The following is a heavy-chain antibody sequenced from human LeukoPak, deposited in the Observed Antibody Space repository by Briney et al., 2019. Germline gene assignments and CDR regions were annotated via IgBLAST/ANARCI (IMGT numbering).Heavy chain of an antibody. CDR1: GITFSSYA. D-gene: IGHD1-1*01. V-gene: IGHV3-23*01. J-gene: IGHJ4*02. Sequence: PGGSLRLSCAASGITFSSYAMTWVRQAPGKGLEWVSSISGSGGSIYYADSVKGRFTISRDNSKNTLHLQMNSLRAEDTAVYYCATDWRIDFWGQGTLVTVSS. CDR2: ISGSGGSI. CDR3: ATDWRIDF.